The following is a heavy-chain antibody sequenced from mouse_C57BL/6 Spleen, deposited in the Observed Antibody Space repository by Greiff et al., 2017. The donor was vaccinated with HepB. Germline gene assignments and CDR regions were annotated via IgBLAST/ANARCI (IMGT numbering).Heavy chain of an antibody. J-gene: IGHJ3*01. CDR2: INPNNGGT. CDR1: GYTFTDYN. Sequence: EVQLQQSGPELVKPGASVKMSCKASGYTFTDYNMHWVQQSHGKSLEWIGSINPNNGGTSYNQKFKGKATLTVNKSSSPAYMELRSLTSEDSAVYDGARGRGSFGWCAYWGQGTLVTVAA. CDR3: ARGRGSFGWCAY. V-gene: IGHV1-22*01.